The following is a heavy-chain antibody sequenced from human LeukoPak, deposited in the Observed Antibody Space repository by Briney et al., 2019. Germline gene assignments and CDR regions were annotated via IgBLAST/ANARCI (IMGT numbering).Heavy chain of an antibody. CDR1: GFTLTDYA. CDR2: MSYDGRNK. Sequence: GRSQRLSCAASGFTLTDYAMHWVRQAPGKGLVWVTYMSYDGRNKYYADSVKGRFTISRDSSKNTLYLQMHSLTTDDTAMYYCARDDCSSGICYGDHWGQGTLVTVSS. J-gene: IGHJ4*02. CDR3: ARDDCSSGICYGDH. V-gene: IGHV3-30*04. D-gene: IGHD2-15*01.